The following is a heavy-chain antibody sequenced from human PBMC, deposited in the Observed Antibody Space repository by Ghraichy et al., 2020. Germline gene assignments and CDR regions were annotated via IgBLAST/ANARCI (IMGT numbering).Heavy chain of an antibody. CDR3: ARDQFIRAGSGIRFDY. CDR1: GFTFSSYS. V-gene: IGHV3-48*02. D-gene: IGHD3-10*01. J-gene: IGHJ4*02. CDR2: ISSSSSTI. Sequence: GGYLRLSCAASGFTFSSYSMNWVRQAPGKGLEWVSYISSSSSTIYYADSVKGRFTISRDNAKNSLYLQMNSLRDEDTAVYYCARDQFIRAGSGIRFDYWGQGTLVTVSS.